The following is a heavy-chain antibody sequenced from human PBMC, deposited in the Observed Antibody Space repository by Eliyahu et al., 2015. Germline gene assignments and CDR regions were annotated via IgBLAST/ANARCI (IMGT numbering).Heavy chain of an antibody. Sequence: QLQLQESGPGLVKPSETLSLTCTVSGGSISSSSYYWGWIRQPPGKGLEWIGSIYYSGSTYYNPSLKSRVTISVDTSKNQFSLKLSSVTAADTAVYYCARRGGSSWPRIYWYFDLWGRGTLVTVSS. V-gene: IGHV4-39*01. CDR1: GGSISSSSYY. CDR3: ARRGGSSWPRIYWYFDL. D-gene: IGHD6-13*01. CDR2: IYYSGST. J-gene: IGHJ2*01.